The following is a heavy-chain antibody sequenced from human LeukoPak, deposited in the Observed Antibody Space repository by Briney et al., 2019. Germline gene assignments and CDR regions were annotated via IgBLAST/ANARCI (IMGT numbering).Heavy chain of an antibody. CDR1: GYTFTSYG. D-gene: IGHD2-15*01. Sequence: ASVKVSCKASGYTFTSYGITWVRQAPGQGLEWMGWISAYNGDTNYAQKLQGRVTMTTDTSTSTAYMELRSLRSDDTAVYYCARDEPSAGYCSGASCYQRYFQHWGQGTLVTVAS. V-gene: IGHV1-18*04. CDR3: ARDEPSAGYCSGASCYQRYFQH. CDR2: ISAYNGDT. J-gene: IGHJ1*01.